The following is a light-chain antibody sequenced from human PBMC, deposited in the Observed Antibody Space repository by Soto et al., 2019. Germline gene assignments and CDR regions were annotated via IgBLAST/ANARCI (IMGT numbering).Light chain of an antibody. J-gene: IGLJ1*01. CDR2: DVG. CDR3: CSYTSSSTRV. CDR1: SSDVGGYNY. V-gene: IGLV2-14*01. Sequence: QSVLTQPASVSGSPGQSTTISCTGTSSDVGGYNYDSWYQQHPGKAPKLMIYDVGNRPSGVSNRFSGSKSGNTASLTISGLQPEDEADYYCCSYTSSSTRVFGTGTKATVL.